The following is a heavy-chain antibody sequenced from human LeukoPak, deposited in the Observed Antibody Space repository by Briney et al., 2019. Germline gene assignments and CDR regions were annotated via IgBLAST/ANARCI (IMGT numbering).Heavy chain of an antibody. CDR1: GFTFSSYA. CDR3: ARVPYHGSSPFDY. V-gene: IGHV3-23*01. CDR2: INSGGST. J-gene: IGHJ4*02. D-gene: IGHD6-6*01. Sequence: PGGSLRLSCAASGFTFSSYAMGWVRRAPGKGLEWVSGINSGGSTYDADSVKGRFTISRDNAKNTLYLQMNSLRAEDTAVYYCARVPYHGSSPFDYWGQGTLVTVSS.